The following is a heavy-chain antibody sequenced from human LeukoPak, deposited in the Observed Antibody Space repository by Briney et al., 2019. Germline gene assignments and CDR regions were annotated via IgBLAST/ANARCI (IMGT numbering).Heavy chain of an antibody. CDR3: ARDPGELFDPYYYYGMDV. V-gene: IGHV3-66*01. J-gene: IGHJ6*02. CDR2: IYSGGST. D-gene: IGHD3-10*01. Sequence: GGSLRLSCAASGFTCNKYWMSWVRQAPGKGLEWVSVIYSGGSTYYADSVKGRFTISRDNSKNTLYLQMNSLRAEDTAVYYCARDPGELFDPYYYYGMDVWGQGTTVTVSS. CDR1: GFTCNKYW.